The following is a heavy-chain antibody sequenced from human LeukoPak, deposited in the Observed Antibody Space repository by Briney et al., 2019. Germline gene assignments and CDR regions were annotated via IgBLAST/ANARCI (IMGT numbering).Heavy chain of an antibody. V-gene: IGHV3-23*01. CDR1: GFTFYNYA. Sequence: GGSLRLSCAASGFTFYNYAMSWVRQAPGKGLEWVSAISNSGVSTYYADSVKGRFTISRDNSKNTLYLQMNSLRAEDTAVYYCAKVLSSYSGSYYGYFDYWGQGTLVTVSS. CDR2: ISNSGVST. D-gene: IGHD1-26*01. CDR3: AKVLSSYSGSYYGYFDY. J-gene: IGHJ4*02.